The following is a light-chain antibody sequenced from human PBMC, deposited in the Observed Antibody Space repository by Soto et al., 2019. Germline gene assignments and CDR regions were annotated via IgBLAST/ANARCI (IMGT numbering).Light chain of an antibody. V-gene: IGKV3-20*01. CDR1: RTMSRRY. Sequence: EIVLTQSPGILSLSPGERATLSCRASRTMSRRYLAWYQQKPGQAPRLLIYSASSRATGIPDRFSGSGSENDFTLTISRLEPEEYAVYYCQQYGYSPNTFGQGTKLEIK. J-gene: IGKJ2*01. CDR2: SAS. CDR3: QQYGYSPNT.